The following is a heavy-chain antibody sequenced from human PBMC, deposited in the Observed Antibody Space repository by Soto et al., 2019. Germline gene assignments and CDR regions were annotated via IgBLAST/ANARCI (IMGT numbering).Heavy chain of an antibody. J-gene: IGHJ5*02. CDR1: GAYISNYY. D-gene: IGHD2-15*01. V-gene: IGHV4-59*01. CDR3: ARTYCSGGSCYPGGNWFDP. Sequence: SETLSLTCSVSGAYISNYYWSWIRQPPGKGLEWVGYTYYSGSTNYNPSLKSRVTMSVDTSKNQFSLKLNSVTAADTAAYYCARTYCSGGSCYPGGNWFDPWGQGTLVTVSS. CDR2: TYYSGST.